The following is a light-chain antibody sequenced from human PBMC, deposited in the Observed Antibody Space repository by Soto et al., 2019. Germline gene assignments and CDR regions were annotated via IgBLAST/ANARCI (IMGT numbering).Light chain of an antibody. V-gene: IGKV1-33*01. J-gene: IGKJ3*01. CDR3: QQYHSLPFT. CDR1: QDISNY. Sequence: DIQMTQSPSSLSASLGDRVTITCQASQDISNYLNWYQQRPGKAPKLLIYDASNLETGVPSRFSGSGSGTDFAFTISSLQPEDFATYYCQQYHSLPFTFGAGTKVHIK. CDR2: DAS.